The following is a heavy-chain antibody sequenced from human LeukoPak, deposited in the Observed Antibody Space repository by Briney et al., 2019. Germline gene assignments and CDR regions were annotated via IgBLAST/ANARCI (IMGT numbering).Heavy chain of an antibody. CDR1: GFTFRSCA. Sequence: GGSLRLSCAASGFTFRSCAMHWVRQAPGKGLEWVSSISSSSSYIYYADSVKGRFTISRDNAKNSLYLQMNSLRAEDTAVYYCARESWTVAGSFDYWGQGTLVTVSS. V-gene: IGHV3-21*01. J-gene: IGHJ4*02. CDR3: ARESWTVAGSFDY. CDR2: ISSSSSYI. D-gene: IGHD6-19*01.